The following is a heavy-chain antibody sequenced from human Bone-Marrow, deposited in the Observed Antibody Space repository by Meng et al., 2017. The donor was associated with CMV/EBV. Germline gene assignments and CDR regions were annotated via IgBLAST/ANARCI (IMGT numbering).Heavy chain of an antibody. V-gene: IGHV3-11*04. J-gene: IGHJ4*02. CDR1: RFTFSDYY. Sequence: GESLKISCAASRFTFSDYYMSWIRQAPGKGLEWVSYISSSGSTIYYADSVRGRFTISRDNAKNSLYLQMNSLRPEDTAVYYCARSRGYSFGHDYWGQGTLVTVSS. D-gene: IGHD5-18*01. CDR2: ISSSGSTI. CDR3: ARSRGYSFGHDY.